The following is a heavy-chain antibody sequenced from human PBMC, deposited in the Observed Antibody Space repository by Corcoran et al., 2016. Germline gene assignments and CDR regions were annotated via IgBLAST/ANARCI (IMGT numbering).Heavy chain of an antibody. V-gene: IGHV4-34*01. CDR3: ARGSPQNIAGRGRGADY. Sequence: QVQLQQWGAGLLKPSETLSLTCAVYGGSFSGYYWSWIRRPPGTGLEWIGEINHSGSTNYNPSLKSRVTISVDTSKNQFSLKLSSVTAADTAVYYCARGSPQNIAGRGRGADYWGQGTLVTVSS. J-gene: IGHJ4*02. CDR2: INHSGST. CDR1: GGSFSGYY. D-gene: IGHD6-6*01.